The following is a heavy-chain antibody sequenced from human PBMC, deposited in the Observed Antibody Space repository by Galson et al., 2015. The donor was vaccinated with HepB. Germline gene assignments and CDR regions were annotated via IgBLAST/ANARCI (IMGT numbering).Heavy chain of an antibody. J-gene: IGHJ1*01. CDR1: RFAFSDYC. V-gene: IGHV3-7*01. Sequence: SLRLSCAASRFAFSDYCMTWVRHSPGKGLEWVATINRDGSEKFYVDSVEGRFTISRDNARYSLYLQMDNVRGEDTAVYFCARGGRSTSYYWEFWGQGTLVTVS. D-gene: IGHD2-2*01. CDR3: ARGGRSTSYYWEF. CDR2: INRDGSEK.